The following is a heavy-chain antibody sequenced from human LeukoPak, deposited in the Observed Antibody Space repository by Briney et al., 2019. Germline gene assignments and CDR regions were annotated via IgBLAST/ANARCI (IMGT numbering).Heavy chain of an antibody. Sequence: PGRSLRLSCAASGFTFSNYGMHWVRQAPGKGLEWVAVISYDGSNKYYADSVKGRFTISRDNSKNTLYLQMNSLRAEDTAVYYCANSGSYYSPPDYWGQGTLVTVSS. CDR1: GFTFSNYG. J-gene: IGHJ4*02. V-gene: IGHV3-30*18. CDR2: ISYDGSNK. D-gene: IGHD1-26*01. CDR3: ANSGSYYSPPDY.